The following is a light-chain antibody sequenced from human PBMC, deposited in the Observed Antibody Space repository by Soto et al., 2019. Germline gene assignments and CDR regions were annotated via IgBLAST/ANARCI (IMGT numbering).Light chain of an antibody. CDR2: SAS. V-gene: IGKV3-20*01. J-gene: IGKJ2*01. Sequence: ETVLTQSPGTLSLSPGERATLSCRASQTVSSNYLARYQQKPGQAPRLLIYSASSRATGIPDRFSGSGSGTDFTLTISRLEPEDFAVYYCQQYGSSYIFGQGTKLEIK. CDR3: QQYGSSYI. CDR1: QTVSSNY.